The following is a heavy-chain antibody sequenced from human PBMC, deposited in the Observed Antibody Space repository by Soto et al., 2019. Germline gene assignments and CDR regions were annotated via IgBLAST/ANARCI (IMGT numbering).Heavy chain of an antibody. CDR2: INHSGST. D-gene: IGHD3-3*01. CDR1: GGSFSGYY. CDR3: ARDTYFANYDFWSGYSRTDAFDI. V-gene: IGHV4-34*01. Sequence: PSETLSLTCAVYGGSFSGYYWSWIRQPPGKGLEWIGEINHSGSTNYNPSLKSRVTISVDTSRNQFSLKLSSVTAADTAVYYCARDTYFANYDFWSGYSRTDAFDIWGQGTMVTVSS. J-gene: IGHJ3*02.